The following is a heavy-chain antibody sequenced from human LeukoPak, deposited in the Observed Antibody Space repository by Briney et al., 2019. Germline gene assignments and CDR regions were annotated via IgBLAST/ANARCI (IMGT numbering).Heavy chain of an antibody. CDR2: ISSSGSTI. J-gene: IGHJ5*01. CDR3: ARGFELITFGGAIGKLNWFDS. CDR1: RLIFSNYE. V-gene: IGHV3-48*03. Sequence: GGSLRLSCAASRLIFSNYEMNWVRQAPGKGLEWVSYISSSGSTIYYADSVKGRFTISRDNAKNSLYLQMYSLRAEDTAVYYCARGFELITFGGAIGKLNWFDSWGQGTLVTVSS. D-gene: IGHD3-16*02.